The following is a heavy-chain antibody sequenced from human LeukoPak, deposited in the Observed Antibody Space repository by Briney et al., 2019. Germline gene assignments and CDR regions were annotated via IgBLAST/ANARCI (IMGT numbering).Heavy chain of an antibody. J-gene: IGHJ4*02. CDR1: GFTFFSHP. Sequence: RSGGSLRLSCAASGFTFFSHPMNWVRQAPGKGLEWVAYISISGDTVYYTHSVRGRFTISRDNAENTVYLQMNSLRTDDTAIYYCARDRFDYSLDYWGQGVLVTVSS. CDR3: ARDRFDYSLDY. CDR2: ISISGDTV. D-gene: IGHD2-15*01. V-gene: IGHV3-48*01.